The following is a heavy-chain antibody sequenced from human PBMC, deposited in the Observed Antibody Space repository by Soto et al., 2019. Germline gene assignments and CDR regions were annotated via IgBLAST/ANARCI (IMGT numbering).Heavy chain of an antibody. CDR3: AKSSRQYASAIQAFFDP. V-gene: IGHV1-2*02. D-gene: IGHD2-2*01. CDR2: IFPNSGGST. J-gene: IGHJ5*02. CDR1: GYTFAAYY. Sequence: ASVKVSCKTSGYTFAAYYIHWVRQAPGQGLEWMGFIFPNSGGSTTSAQQFEGRVTMTRDSSISTAYLELSGLTPDDTAVYYCAKSSRQYASAIQAFFDPWGLGTLVTSPQ.